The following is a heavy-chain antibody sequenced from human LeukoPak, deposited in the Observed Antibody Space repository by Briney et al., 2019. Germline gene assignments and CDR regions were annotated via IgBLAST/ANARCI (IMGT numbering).Heavy chain of an antibody. J-gene: IGHJ4*02. D-gene: IGHD4/OR15-4a*01. CDR1: GGSISSSSYY. V-gene: IGHV4-39*07. CDR3: AKSDSYGASDY. CDR2: IYYSGST. Sequence: SETLSLTCTVSGGSISSSSYYWGWIRQPPGKGLEWIGSIYYSGSTYYNPSLKSRVTISVDTSKNQFSLKLSSVTAADTAVYYCAKSDSYGASDYWGQGTLVTVSS.